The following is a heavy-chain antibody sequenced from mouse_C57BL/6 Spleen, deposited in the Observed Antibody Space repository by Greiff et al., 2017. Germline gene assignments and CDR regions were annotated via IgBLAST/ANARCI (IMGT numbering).Heavy chain of an antibody. D-gene: IGHD2-4*01. CDR3: TTLDCSLRRDY. J-gene: IGHJ2*01. Sequence: VQLKESGAELVRPGASVKLSCTASGFNIKDDYMHWVKQRPEQGLEWIGWIDPENGDTEYASKFQGKATITADTSSNTAYLQLSSLTSGDTAVYYCTTLDCSLRRDYWGQGTTLTVSS. CDR2: IDPENGDT. V-gene: IGHV14-4*01. CDR1: GFNIKDDY.